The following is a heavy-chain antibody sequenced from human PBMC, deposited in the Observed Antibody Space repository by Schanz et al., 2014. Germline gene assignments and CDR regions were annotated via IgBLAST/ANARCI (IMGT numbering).Heavy chain of an antibody. J-gene: IGHJ6*02. CDR2: IWNNGVTK. Sequence: QVQLVESGGGVVQPGTSLILSCSVSGFSLNTYGIHWFRQPAGKGLEWVAVIWNNGVTKYYADSVRGRFTISRDRFQNTLYLRMSSLRAEDTAVYYCARDFDDRRGYGSGYCLGDCMDVWGQGTTVTVSS. CDR3: ARDFDDRRGYGSGYCLGDCMDV. CDR1: GFSLNTYG. D-gene: IGHD3-10*01. V-gene: IGHV3-33*01.